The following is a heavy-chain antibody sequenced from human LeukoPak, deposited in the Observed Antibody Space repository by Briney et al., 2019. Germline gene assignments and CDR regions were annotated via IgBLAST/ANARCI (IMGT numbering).Heavy chain of an antibody. CDR2: IYYSWST. CDR3: AGHSTESTFLGVAIANNWFDL. D-gene: IGHD3-3*01. J-gene: IGHJ5*02. V-gene: IGHV4-39*01. CDR1: GGSISSSSYY. Sequence: SENLSLNCTVSGGSISSSSYYWGWIRQPPGKGLEWIGSIYYSWSTYYNPSLKSRVTISVDTSKNQFSLRLSSVTAADTGVYYSAGHSTESTFLGVAIANNWFDLWGKGTLVTVSS.